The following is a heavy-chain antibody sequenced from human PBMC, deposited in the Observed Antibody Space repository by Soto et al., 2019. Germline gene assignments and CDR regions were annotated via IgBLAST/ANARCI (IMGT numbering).Heavy chain of an antibody. V-gene: IGHV3-11*01. CDR3: ARYRSDNDYGDYEGFYFDY. CDR1: GFTFSDYY. J-gene: IGHJ4*02. D-gene: IGHD4-17*01. Sequence: QVQLVESGGGLVKPGGSLRLSCAASGFTFSDYYMSWIRQAPGKGLEWVSYISSCGSTIYYADSVKGQFTISWENAKNLLYLQMNSLRAEDMVVYYCARYRSDNDYGDYEGFYFDYWGQGTLVTVST. CDR2: ISSCGSTI.